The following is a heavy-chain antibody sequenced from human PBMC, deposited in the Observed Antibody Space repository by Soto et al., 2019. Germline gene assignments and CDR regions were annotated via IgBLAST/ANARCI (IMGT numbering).Heavy chain of an antibody. CDR2: IYAGDSYT. J-gene: IGHJ6*02. V-gene: IGHV5-51*01. CDR3: AASARRETTPDYYYGMDV. Sequence: GKSLKISCKGSGFRFTTYWIAWVRQMPDKGLECMGIIYAGDSYTTYSPSFQGHVTISADKSINTAYVQWSSLKASDSAMYYCAASARRETTPDYYYGMDVWGQGTTVTVYS. D-gene: IGHD1-1*01. CDR1: GFRFTTYW.